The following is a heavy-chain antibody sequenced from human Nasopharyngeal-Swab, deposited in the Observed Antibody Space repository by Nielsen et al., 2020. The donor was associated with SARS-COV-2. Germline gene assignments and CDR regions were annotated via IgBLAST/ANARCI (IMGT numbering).Heavy chain of an antibody. D-gene: IGHD3-10*01. CDR1: GGSISSSSYY. V-gene: IGHV4-39*01. CDR2: IYYSGST. J-gene: IGHJ4*02. Sequence: SETLSLTCTVSGGSISSSSYYWGWIRQPPGKGLEWIGSIYYSGSTYYHPSLKRRVTISVDTSKNQFSLKLSSVTAADTAVYYCARHLPGGSGSYWEYSFDSWGQGTLVTVSS. CDR3: ARHLPGGSGSYWEYSFDS.